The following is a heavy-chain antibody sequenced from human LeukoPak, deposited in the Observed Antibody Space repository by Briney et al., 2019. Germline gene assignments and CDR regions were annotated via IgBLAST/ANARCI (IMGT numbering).Heavy chain of an antibody. CDR3: ASVSVWELATHTGGSFDY. Sequence: SETLSLTCTVSGGSIGGSAYYWAWIRQPPGKGLEWMGSISHSGSTYDNPSLKSRVTISVDTSKNQFSLKLKSVTAADTAVYYCASVSVWELATHTGGSFDYWGRGILVTVSS. D-gene: IGHD1-26*01. J-gene: IGHJ4*02. CDR2: ISHSGST. CDR1: GGSIGGSAYY. V-gene: IGHV4-39*07.